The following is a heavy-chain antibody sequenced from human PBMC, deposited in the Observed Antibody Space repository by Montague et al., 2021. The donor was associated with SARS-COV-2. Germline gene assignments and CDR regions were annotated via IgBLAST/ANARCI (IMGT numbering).Heavy chain of an antibody. Sequence: SETLSLTCAVYGGSLTSNYWTWFRHAPGKGLEWFGECNQSGRTTHYNPSLLGRVTISVDMSRNQVFLTLNSVTVADTAVYYCARVPLYFDGFDFWGQGDLVTV. CDR1: GGSLTSNY. V-gene: IGHV4-34*01. J-gene: IGHJ4*02. CDR3: ARVPLYFDGFDF. D-gene: IGHD2-2*02. CDR2: CNQSGRTT.